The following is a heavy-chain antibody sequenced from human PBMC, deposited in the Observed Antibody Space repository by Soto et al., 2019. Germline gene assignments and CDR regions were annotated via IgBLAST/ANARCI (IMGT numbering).Heavy chain of an antibody. D-gene: IGHD3-3*01. V-gene: IGHV3-23*01. CDR2: ISGSGGST. Sequence: EVQLLESGGGLVQPGGSLRLSCAASGFTFSSYAMSWVRQAPGKGLEWVSAISGSGGSTYYADSVKGRFTISRDNSKNTLYLQMNSLRAEDTAVYYCAKDLALRIFGVVMWLEGWFDPWGQGTLVTVSS. CDR3: AKDLALRIFGVVMWLEGWFDP. J-gene: IGHJ5*02. CDR1: GFTFSSYA.